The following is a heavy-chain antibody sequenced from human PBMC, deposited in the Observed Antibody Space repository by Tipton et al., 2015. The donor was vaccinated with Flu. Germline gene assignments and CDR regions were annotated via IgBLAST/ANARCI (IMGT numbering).Heavy chain of an antibody. J-gene: IGHJ6*02. CDR2: LSSYSDYI. CDR1: AFTFRTYS. CDR3: AKNNGPRSYKYGMDV. Sequence: SLRLSCTASAFTFRTYSMNWVRQAPGKGLEWVSSLSSYSDYIYYADSVKGRFTISRDNARNSLYLQMNSLRVEDTAFYYCAKNNGPRSYKYGMDVWGQGTTVTVSS. V-gene: IGHV3-21*04. D-gene: IGHD2/OR15-2a*01.